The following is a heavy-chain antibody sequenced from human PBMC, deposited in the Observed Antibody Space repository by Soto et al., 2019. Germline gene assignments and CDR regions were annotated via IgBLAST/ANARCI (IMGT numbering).Heavy chain of an antibody. CDR3: ARDRWTARANWFDP. CDR1: GGPIDDYY. D-gene: IGHD3-16*02. CDR2: ISDRGTT. Sequence: PSETLSLTCTVFGGPIDDYYWSWIRQSPGKGLEWIGHISDRGTTDYNPSLKSRVTISVDRSKKQFSLKVTSVTAADTAVYYCARDRWTARANWFDPWGQGTLVTVSS. V-gene: IGHV4-59*01. J-gene: IGHJ5*02.